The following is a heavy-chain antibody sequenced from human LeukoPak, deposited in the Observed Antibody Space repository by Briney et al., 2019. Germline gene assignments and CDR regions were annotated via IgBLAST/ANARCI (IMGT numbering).Heavy chain of an antibody. V-gene: IGHV3-21*01. CDR1: GFTFSSYS. CDR2: ISSSSSSYI. Sequence: GGSLRLSCAASGFTFSSYSMNWVRQAPGKGLEWVSSISSSSSSYIYYADSVKGRFTISRDNAKNSLYLQMNSLRAEDTAVYYCARDQEYYYDSSGYWGQGTLVTVSA. D-gene: IGHD3-22*01. CDR3: ARDQEYYYDSSGY. J-gene: IGHJ4*02.